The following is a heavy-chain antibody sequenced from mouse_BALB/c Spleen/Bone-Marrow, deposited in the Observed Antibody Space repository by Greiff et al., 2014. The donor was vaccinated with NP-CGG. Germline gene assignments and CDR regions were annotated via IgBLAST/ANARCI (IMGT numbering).Heavy chain of an antibody. J-gene: IGHJ4*01. Sequence: VQLQQSGAELVKPGAPVKLSCKASGYTFTSYWMNWVKQRPGRGLEWIGRIDPSDSETHYNQKFKDKATLTVDKSSSTAYIQLSSLTSEDSAVYYWARALGDGYYYAMDYWGQGTSVTVSS. CDR1: GYTFTSYW. CDR3: ARALGDGYYYAMDY. CDR2: IDPSDSET. D-gene: IGHD2-3*01. V-gene: IGHV1-69*02.